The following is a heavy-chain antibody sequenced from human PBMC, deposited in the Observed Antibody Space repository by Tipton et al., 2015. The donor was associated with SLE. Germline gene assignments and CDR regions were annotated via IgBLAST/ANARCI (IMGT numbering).Heavy chain of an antibody. D-gene: IGHD3-16*01. CDR1: GFTFSSYW. CDR3: ARGGRFGSIDY. J-gene: IGHJ4*02. Sequence: SLRLSCAASGFTFSSYWMHWVRQVPDKGLMWVSQINGGGSITAYGDSMKGRVTISRDNGKNMMYLRMNSLRAEDTAVYYCARGGRFGSIDYWGQGILVTVSS. CDR2: INGGGSIT. V-gene: IGHV3-74*01.